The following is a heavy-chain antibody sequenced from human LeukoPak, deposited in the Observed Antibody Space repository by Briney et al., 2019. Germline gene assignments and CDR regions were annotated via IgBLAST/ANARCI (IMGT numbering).Heavy chain of an antibody. J-gene: IGHJ4*02. CDR2: IKQGGSEK. D-gene: IGHD6-19*01. Sequence: GGSLRLSCAASGFTFSRFWMNWVRQTPGKGLEWVANIKQGGSEKNYVDSVKGRFTISRDDAQNSLFLQMDSLRAEDTALYYCVKSNGWLAVSWGPGTLVTVSS. CDR3: VKSNGWLAVS. CDR1: GFTFSRFW. V-gene: IGHV3-7*01.